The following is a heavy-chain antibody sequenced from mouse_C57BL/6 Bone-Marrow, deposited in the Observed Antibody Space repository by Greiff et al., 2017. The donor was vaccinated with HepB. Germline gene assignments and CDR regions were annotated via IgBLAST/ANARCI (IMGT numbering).Heavy chain of an antibody. CDR2: IDPETGGT. D-gene: IGHD3-3*01. J-gene: IGHJ4*01. V-gene: IGHV1-15*01. CDR1: GYTFTDYE. CDR3: TRRDRAKGGYAMDY. Sequence: QVQLQQSGAELVRPGASVTLSCKASGYTFTDYEMHWVKQTPVHGLEWIGAIDPETGGTAYNQKFKGKAILTADKSSSTAYMELRSLTSEDSAVYYCTRRDRAKGGYAMDYWGQGTSVTVSS.